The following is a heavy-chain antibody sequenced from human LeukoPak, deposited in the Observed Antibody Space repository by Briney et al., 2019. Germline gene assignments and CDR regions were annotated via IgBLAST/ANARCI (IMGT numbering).Heavy chain of an antibody. J-gene: IGHJ6*04. V-gene: IGHV4-59*01. CDR2: IYYSGST. CDR3: ARAYCSGGSCYYLGFSMDV. Sequence: SETLSLTCTVSGGSISSYYWSWIRQPPGKGLEWIGYIYYSGSTNYNPSLKSRVTISVDTSKNQFSLKLSSVTAADTAVYYCARAYCSGGSCYYLGFSMDVWGKGTTVTVSS. CDR1: GGSISSYY. D-gene: IGHD2-15*01.